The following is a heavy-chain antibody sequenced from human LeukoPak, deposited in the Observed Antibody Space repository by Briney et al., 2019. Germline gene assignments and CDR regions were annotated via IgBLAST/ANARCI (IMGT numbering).Heavy chain of an antibody. CDR1: GGSISSSSYY. D-gene: IGHD6-6*01. Sequence: SETLSLTCTVSGGSISSSSYYWGWIRQPPGKGLEWIGSIYYSGSTYYNPSLKSRVTISVDTSKNQFCLKLSSVTAADTAVYYCAREREDDSSSNPDQRMYYYYYYMDVWGKGTTVTVSS. CDR2: IYYSGST. CDR3: AREREDDSSSNPDQRMYYYYYYMDV. J-gene: IGHJ6*03. V-gene: IGHV4-39*07.